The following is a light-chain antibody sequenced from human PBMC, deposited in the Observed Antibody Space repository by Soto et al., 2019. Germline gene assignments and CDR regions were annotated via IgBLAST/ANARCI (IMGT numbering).Light chain of an antibody. V-gene: IGKV1-9*01. CDR1: QGISSY. Sequence: DIQLTQSPSFLSASVGDRVTITCRASQGISSYLAWFQQKPGKAPNLLIYAASTLQSGVPSRFSGSGSGTEFTLTISSLQPEDFATCYCQQLNSYPYTFGQGTKLEIK. CDR3: QQLNSYPYT. CDR2: AAS. J-gene: IGKJ2*01.